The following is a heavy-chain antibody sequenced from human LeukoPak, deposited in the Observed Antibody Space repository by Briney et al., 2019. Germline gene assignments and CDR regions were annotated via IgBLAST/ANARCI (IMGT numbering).Heavy chain of an antibody. CDR1: GFTFSSYW. J-gene: IGHJ4*02. CDR3: AKDKSPQMRGDYVSPYFDY. CDR2: INSDGSST. D-gene: IGHD4-17*01. Sequence: GGSLRLSCAASGFTFSSYWMHWVRQAPGKGLVWVSRINSDGSSTSYADSVKGRFTISRDNAKNSLYLQMNSLRAEDTALYYCAKDKSPQMRGDYVSPYFDYWGQGTLVTVSS. V-gene: IGHV3-74*01.